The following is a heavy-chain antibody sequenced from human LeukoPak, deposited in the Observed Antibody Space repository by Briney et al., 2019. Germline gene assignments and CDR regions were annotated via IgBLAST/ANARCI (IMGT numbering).Heavy chain of an antibody. CDR1: RFTFSTYS. CDR3: ARDHNNVDYDILTGYYPYYYYYMDV. D-gene: IGHD3-9*01. CDR2: ISSSSSYI. J-gene: IGHJ6*03. Sequence: GGSLRLSCAASRFTFSTYSMNWVRQAPGKGLEWVSSISSSSSYIYYADSVKGRFTISRDNAKNSLYLQMNSLRAEDTAVYYCARDHNNVDYDILTGYYPYYYYYMDVWGKGTTVTVSS. V-gene: IGHV3-21*01.